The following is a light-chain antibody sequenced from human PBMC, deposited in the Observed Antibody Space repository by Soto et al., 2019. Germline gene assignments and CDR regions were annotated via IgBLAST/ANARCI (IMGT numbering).Light chain of an antibody. CDR1: SNDVGSYNL. CDR3: CAFAHSSSFV. Sequence: QSALTQPASVSGSPGQSITISCTRTSNDVGSYNLVSWYQQYPGKAPKLILYEVNKWPSGVPNRFSGSRSGYTASLTISGLQAEDEADYYCCAFAHSSSFVFGSGTKLTVL. V-gene: IGLV2-23*02. CDR2: EVN. J-gene: IGLJ1*01.